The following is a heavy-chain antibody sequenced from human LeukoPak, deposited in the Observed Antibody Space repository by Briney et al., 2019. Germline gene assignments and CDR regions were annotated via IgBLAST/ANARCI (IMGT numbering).Heavy chain of an antibody. V-gene: IGHV3-21*01. CDR2: ISSSSSYI. Sequence: GGSLKLSCSTSGIPFRSYSIKWVPQAPGKGAEWVSSISSSSSYIYYADSVKGRFTISRDNAKNSLYLQMNSLRAEDTAVYYCARDGSTVTNYYFDYWGQGTLVTVSS. CDR3: ARDGSTVTNYYFDY. J-gene: IGHJ4*02. CDR1: GIPFRSYS. D-gene: IGHD4-17*01.